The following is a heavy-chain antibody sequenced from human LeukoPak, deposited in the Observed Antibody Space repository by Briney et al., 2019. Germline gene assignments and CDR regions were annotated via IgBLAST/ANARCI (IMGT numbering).Heavy chain of an antibody. CDR2: IYYSGNS. J-gene: IGHJ6*02. CDR1: GGSISGYY. CDR3: ALGYCSGGSCFNYYYYYGMDV. Sequence: SETLSLTCTVSGGSISGYYWSWIRQPPGKGLEWIGYIYYSGNSNYNPSLKSRVTISADTSKNQFSLKLSSVTAADTAVYYCALGYCSGGSCFNYYYYYGMDVWGQGTTVTVSS. D-gene: IGHD2-15*01. V-gene: IGHV4-59*12.